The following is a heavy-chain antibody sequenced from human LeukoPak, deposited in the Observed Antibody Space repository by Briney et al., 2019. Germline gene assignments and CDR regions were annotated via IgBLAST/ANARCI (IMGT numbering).Heavy chain of an antibody. D-gene: IGHD3-22*01. CDR2: IYYSGST. CDR1: GGSISSYY. J-gene: IGHJ4*02. CDR3: AMFSYYYDSSGYHNYFDY. Sequence: PSETLSLTCTVSGGSISSYYWSWIRQPPGKGLEWIGYIYYSGSTNYNPSLKSRVTISVDTSKNQFSLKLSSVTAADTAVYYCAMFSYYYDSSGYHNYFDYWGQGTLVTVSS. V-gene: IGHV4-59*08.